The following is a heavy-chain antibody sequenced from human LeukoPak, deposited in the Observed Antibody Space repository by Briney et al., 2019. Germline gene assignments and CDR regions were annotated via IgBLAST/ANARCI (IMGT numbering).Heavy chain of an antibody. J-gene: IGHJ4*02. CDR1: GDSISVYS. Sequence: SETLSLTCAVSGDSISVYSWSWIRQPPGKGLEWIGDIYKTGSTNYTPSLRSRVTITVDTSRNQCSLELTSVTAADTAIYYCARHHLTSDYDESGYYDLWGQGTLVTVSS. V-gene: IGHV4-59*08. D-gene: IGHD3-22*01. CDR3: ARHHLTSDYDESGYYDL. CDR2: IYKTGST.